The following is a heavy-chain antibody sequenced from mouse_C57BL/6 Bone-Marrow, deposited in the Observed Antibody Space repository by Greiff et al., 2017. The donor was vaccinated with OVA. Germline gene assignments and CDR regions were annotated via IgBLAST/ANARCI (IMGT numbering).Heavy chain of an antibody. Sequence: EVQVVESGGGLVQPGGSLKLSCAASGFTFSDYGMAWVRQAPRKGPEWVAFISNLAYSIYYADTVTGRFTISRENAKNTLYLEMSSLRSEDTAMYYCARLHLYWYFDVWGTGTTVTVSS. J-gene: IGHJ1*03. V-gene: IGHV5-15*01. CDR1: GFTFSDYG. CDR2: ISNLAYSI. CDR3: ARLHLYWYFDV.